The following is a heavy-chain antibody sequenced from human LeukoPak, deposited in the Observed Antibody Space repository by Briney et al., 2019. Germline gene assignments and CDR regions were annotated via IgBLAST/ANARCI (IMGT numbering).Heavy chain of an antibody. Sequence: QPGGSLRLSCAASGFTFSSYWMYWVRQAPGKGLVWVSRINSDGSDTSYADSVQGRFTISRDNAKNSLYLQMNSLRAEDTAVYYCASCVAVPGLPDYWGQGTLVTVYS. D-gene: IGHD6-19*01. CDR1: GFTFSSYW. CDR3: ASCVAVPGLPDY. V-gene: IGHV3-74*01. J-gene: IGHJ4*02. CDR2: INSDGSDT.